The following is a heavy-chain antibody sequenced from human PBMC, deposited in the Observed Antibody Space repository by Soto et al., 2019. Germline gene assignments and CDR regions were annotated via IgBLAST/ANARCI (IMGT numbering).Heavy chain of an antibody. V-gene: IGHV3-49*01. Sequence: GGSLRLSCTASGFTFGDYAMSWFRQAPGKGLEWVGFIRSKAYGGTTEYTASVKGRFTISRDDSKSIAYLQMNSLKTEDTAVYYCTLAYYYGSDDAFDIWGQGTMVTVSS. CDR3: TLAYYYGSDDAFDI. CDR2: IRSKAYGGTT. CDR1: GFTFGDYA. D-gene: IGHD3-10*01. J-gene: IGHJ3*02.